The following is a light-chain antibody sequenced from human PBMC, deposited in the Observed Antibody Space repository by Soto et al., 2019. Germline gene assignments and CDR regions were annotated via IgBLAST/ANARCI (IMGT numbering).Light chain of an antibody. CDR1: QGMSND. V-gene: IGKV1-6*01. CDR3: LQDYNYPCT. J-gene: IGKJ1*01. CDR2: AAS. Sequence: AIQMTQSPSSLSASVGDRVTLTCRASQGMSNDLGWYQQKPGKAPKLLIYAASSLQSGVPSRFSGSESGTDFTLTISSLQPEDFATYYCLQDYNYPCTFGQGTRGDMK.